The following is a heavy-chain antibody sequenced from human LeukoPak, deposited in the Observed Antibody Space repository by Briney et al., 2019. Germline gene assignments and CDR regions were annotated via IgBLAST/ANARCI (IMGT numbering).Heavy chain of an antibody. CDR1: GGSVSHSNW. V-gene: IGHV4-4*02. CDR3: ATYYNRRGYKLDY. D-gene: IGHD3-10*01. Sequence: NPSGTLSLTCAVSGGSVSHSNWWTWVRQSPGKGLEWIGEVHPSEGTNYNPSLKSRVTISLDKSKSQFSLELNSVTAADTAIYYFATYYNRRGYKLDYWGQGTLVTVSS. J-gene: IGHJ4*02. CDR2: VHPSEGT.